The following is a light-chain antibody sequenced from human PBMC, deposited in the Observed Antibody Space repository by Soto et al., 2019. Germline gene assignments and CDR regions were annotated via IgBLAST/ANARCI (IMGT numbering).Light chain of an antibody. CDR2: WAS. Sequence: DIVITQSPDSLAVSLFDSATINCKSSQSVLYSPYNKNYLVWYQQKPGQPPKMIISWASTRESGVPDRFSGSASGTDFTLTISSLQAGDVAVYYCLQHYSLPWTFGQGTRLEIK. CDR3: LQHYSLPWT. CDR1: QSVLYSPYNKNY. J-gene: IGKJ5*01. V-gene: IGKV4-1*01.